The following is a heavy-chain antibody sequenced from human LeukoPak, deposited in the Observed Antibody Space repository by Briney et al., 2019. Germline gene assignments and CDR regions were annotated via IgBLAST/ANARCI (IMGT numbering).Heavy chain of an antibody. Sequence: ASVKVSCKASGYTFTSYGISWVRQAPGQGLEWMGWISAYNGNTNYAQKLQGRVTMTRDTSISTAYMDLSSLRSDDTAVYYCARDGHDSSGYYPDFWGQGTLVTVSS. CDR3: ARDGHDSSGYYPDF. V-gene: IGHV1-18*01. CDR1: GYTFTSYG. D-gene: IGHD3-22*01. J-gene: IGHJ4*02. CDR2: ISAYNGNT.